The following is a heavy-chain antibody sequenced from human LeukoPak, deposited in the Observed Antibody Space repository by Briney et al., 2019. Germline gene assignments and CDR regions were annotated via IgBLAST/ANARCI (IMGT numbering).Heavy chain of an antibody. CDR2: ISDSGGST. CDR3: AKRGPGSPQSGKYFFDY. D-gene: IGHD3-10*01. Sequence: GGTLRLSCVASGFTFSSDAMGWVRQGPGKGLEWVSTISDSGGSTYYADSVKGRFTISRDNSKNTLYLQMNSLRAEDTAVYYCAKRGPGSPQSGKYFFDYWGQGTLVTVSS. J-gene: IGHJ4*02. V-gene: IGHV3-23*01. CDR1: GFTFSSDA.